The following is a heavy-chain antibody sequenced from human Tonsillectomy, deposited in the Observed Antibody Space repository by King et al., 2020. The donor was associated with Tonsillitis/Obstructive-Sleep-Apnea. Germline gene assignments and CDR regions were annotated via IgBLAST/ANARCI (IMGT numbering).Heavy chain of an antibody. J-gene: IGHJ4*02. Sequence: VQLQQWGAGLLKPSETLSLTCAVYGGSFSGYFWSWIRQPPGKGLEWIGEVNHSGSTNYNPSLKSRVTISLDTSKNQFSLKQSSVTAADTAVYYCAREYFYRSSGYYDCWGQGTLVTVSS. V-gene: IGHV4-34*01. CDR2: VNHSGST. CDR3: AREYFYRSSGYYDC. D-gene: IGHD3-22*01. CDR1: GGSFSGYF.